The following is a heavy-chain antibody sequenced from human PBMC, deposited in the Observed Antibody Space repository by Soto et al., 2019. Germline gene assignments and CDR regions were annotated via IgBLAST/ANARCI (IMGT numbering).Heavy chain of an antibody. CDR1: GGTFSSYT. Sequence: QVQLVQSGAEVKKPGSSVKVSCKASGGTFSSYTISWVRQAPGQGLEWMGRIIPILGIANYAQKFQGRVTITADKSTSTDYMELSSLRSEDTAVYYCARAWTTGTKRNYFDYWGQGTLVTVSS. J-gene: IGHJ4*02. CDR3: ARAWTTGTKRNYFDY. V-gene: IGHV1-69*02. D-gene: IGHD4-4*01. CDR2: IIPILGIA.